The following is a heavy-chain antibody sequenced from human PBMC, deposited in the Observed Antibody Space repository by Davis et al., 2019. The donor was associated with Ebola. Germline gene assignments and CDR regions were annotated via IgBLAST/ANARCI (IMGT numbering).Heavy chain of an antibody. CDR2: ISYDGSKR. CDR3: ATDVMGTVIYFYYGLDV. V-gene: IGHV3-30*03. D-gene: IGHD1/OR15-1a*01. Sequence: GESLKISCAASGFTFSSNSMNWVRQAPGKGLEWVAGISYDGSKRYYGDSVKGRVTVSRDKSMNMVYLQMNSLRPEDTAVYYCATDVMGTVIYFYYGLDVWGKGTTVTVSS. CDR1: GFTFSSNS. J-gene: IGHJ6*04.